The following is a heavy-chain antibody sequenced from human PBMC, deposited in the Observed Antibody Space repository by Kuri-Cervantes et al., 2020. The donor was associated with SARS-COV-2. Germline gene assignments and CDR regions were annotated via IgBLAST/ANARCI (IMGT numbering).Heavy chain of an antibody. D-gene: IGHD6-13*01. J-gene: IGHJ6*02. CDR2: ISAYNGNT. CDR1: GYTFTSYG. V-gene: IGHV1-18*04. CDR3: ARRIAAAGYYYYYGMDV. Sequence: ASVKVSCKASGYTFTSYGISWVRQAPGQGLEWMGWISAYNGNTNYAQKFQGRVTMTTDTSTSTAYMELRSLRSDDTAVYYCARRIAAAGYYYYYGMDVWGQGTTVTVSS.